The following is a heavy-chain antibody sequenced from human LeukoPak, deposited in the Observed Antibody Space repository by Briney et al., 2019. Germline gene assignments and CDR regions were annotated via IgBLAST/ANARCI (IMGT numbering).Heavy chain of an antibody. CDR3: AKRSAESSGYFDS. Sequence: GGSLRLSCAASGFTFSKYSMTWVRQAPGKGLEWVSAITDSGAFTDYADSVKGRFTISRDNSKSTLYLQVNSLTAEDTAVYYCAKRSAESSGYFDSWGQGTLVTVSS. V-gene: IGHV3-23*01. CDR1: GFTFSKYS. D-gene: IGHD6-19*01. CDR2: ITDSGAFT. J-gene: IGHJ4*02.